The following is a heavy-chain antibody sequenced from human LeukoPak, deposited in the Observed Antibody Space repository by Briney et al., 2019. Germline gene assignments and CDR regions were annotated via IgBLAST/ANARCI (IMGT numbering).Heavy chain of an antibody. J-gene: IGHJ6*02. CDR2: ISSSGRTI. Sequence: GGSLRLSCAASGFTFSSYEMNWVRQAPGKGLEWVSYISSSGRTIYYADSVKGRFTISRDNAKNSLYLQMNSLRAEDTAVYYCARDGITMVRGVIINAPSYYYYGMDVWGQGTTVTVSS. CDR1: GFTFSSYE. V-gene: IGHV3-48*03. CDR3: ARDGITMVRGVIINAPSYYYYGMDV. D-gene: IGHD3-10*01.